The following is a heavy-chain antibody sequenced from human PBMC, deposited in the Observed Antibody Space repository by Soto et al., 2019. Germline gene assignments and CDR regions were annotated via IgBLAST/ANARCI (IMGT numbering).Heavy chain of an antibody. CDR1: GFTFSSYG. CDR3: AKEIERSYYYYYYGMDV. V-gene: IGHV3-30*18. D-gene: IGHD1-26*01. Sequence: GGSLRLSCAASGFTFSSYGMHWVRQAPGKGLEWVAVISYDGSNKYYADSVKGRFTISRDNSKNTLYLQMNSLRAEDTAVYYCAKEIERSYYYYYYGMDVWGQGTTVTVSS. J-gene: IGHJ6*02. CDR2: ISYDGSNK.